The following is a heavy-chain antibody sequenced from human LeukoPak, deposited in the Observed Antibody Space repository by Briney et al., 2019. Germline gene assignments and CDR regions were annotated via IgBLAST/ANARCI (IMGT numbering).Heavy chain of an antibody. J-gene: IGHJ5*02. V-gene: IGHV1-2*02. CDR3: ARGPRMGHWFDH. CDR2: INPNSSDT. CDR1: GYTFTRHY. Sequence: ASVKVSSKASGYTFTRHYMHWVRQAPGQRLEWRGWINPNSSDTNYAQKFQGRVTMTRDKAISTAYMELSRLRSDDTAVYYCARGPRMGHWFDHWGQGTLVTVSS. D-gene: IGHD5-24*01.